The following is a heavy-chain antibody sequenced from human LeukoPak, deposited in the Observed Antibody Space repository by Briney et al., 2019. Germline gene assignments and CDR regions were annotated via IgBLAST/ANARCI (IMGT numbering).Heavy chain of an antibody. J-gene: IGHJ4*02. V-gene: IGHV1-18*01. CDR3: ARGGIVATEMTGDY. CDR1: GYTFTSYG. CDR2: ISVYNGNT. Sequence: ASAKVSCKASGYTFTSYGISWVRQAPGQGLEWMGWISVYNGNTNYAQKFQDRVTVTTDTSTSIAYMELRSLRFDDTAVYYCARGGIVATEMTGDYWGQGTLVIVSS. D-gene: IGHD5-12*01.